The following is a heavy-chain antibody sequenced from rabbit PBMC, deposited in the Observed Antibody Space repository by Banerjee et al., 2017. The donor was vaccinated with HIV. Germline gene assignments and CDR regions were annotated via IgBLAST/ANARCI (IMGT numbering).Heavy chain of an antibody. CDR1: GIDFSSYG. D-gene: IGHD8-1*01. CDR2: IYPDYGST. Sequence: QEQLVESGGGLVTLGGSLKLSCKASGIDFSSYGISWVRQAPGKGLEWIAYIYPDYGSTDYASWVNGRFTISLDNAQNTVFLQMTSLTAADTATYFCARAPVSSYIYAFYFTLWGQGTLVTVS. J-gene: IGHJ4*01. V-gene: IGHV1S47*01. CDR3: ARAPVSSYIYAFYFTL.